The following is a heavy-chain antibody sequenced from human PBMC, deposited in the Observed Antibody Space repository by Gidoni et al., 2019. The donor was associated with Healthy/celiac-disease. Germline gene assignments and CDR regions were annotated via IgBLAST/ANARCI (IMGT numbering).Heavy chain of an antibody. Sequence: EVQLVESGGGLVQPGSSLRRPCAAPGFTFCVYAMLWVRQAPGKGLEWVSGISWNSGSIGYADSVKGRFTISRDNAKNSLYLQMNSLRAEDTALYYCAKDYVLRFLEGPAFDIWGQGTMVTVSS. CDR2: ISWNSGSI. CDR1: GFTFCVYA. D-gene: IGHD3-3*01. V-gene: IGHV3-9*01. J-gene: IGHJ3*02. CDR3: AKDYVLRFLEGPAFDI.